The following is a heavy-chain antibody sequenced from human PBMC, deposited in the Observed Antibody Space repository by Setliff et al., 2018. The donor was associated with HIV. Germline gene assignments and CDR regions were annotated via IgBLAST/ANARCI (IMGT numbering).Heavy chain of an antibody. V-gene: IGHV4-4*07. CDR2: IYTSGST. D-gene: IGHD3-10*01. J-gene: IGHJ6*03. Sequence: PSETLSLTCTVSGGSISSYYWSWIRQPAGKGLEWIGRIYTSGSTNYNPSLKRRVTMSVDPSKNQFSLKLSSVTAADTAVYYCARDGSGSSYYYYYMDVWGKGTTVTVSS. CDR1: GGSISSYY. CDR3: ARDGSGSSYYYYYMDV.